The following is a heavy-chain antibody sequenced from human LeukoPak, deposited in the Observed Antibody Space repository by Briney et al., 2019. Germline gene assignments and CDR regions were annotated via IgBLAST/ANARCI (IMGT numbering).Heavy chain of an antibody. J-gene: IGHJ4*02. D-gene: IGHD3-9*01. CDR3: AQELSDIFVVRTDS. CDR1: GFTFSSYA. CDR2: MSAYNDRT. Sequence: GGSLRLSCAASGFTFSSYAMSWVRQAPGKGLEWVATMSAYNDRTHYADSVRGRFTVSRDNSKNTLSLQMNSLREDDTAVYYCAQELSDIFVVRTDSWGQGTLVTVSS. V-gene: IGHV3-23*01.